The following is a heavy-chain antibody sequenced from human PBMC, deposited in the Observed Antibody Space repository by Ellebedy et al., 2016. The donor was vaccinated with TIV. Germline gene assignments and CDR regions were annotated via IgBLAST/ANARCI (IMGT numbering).Heavy chain of an antibody. J-gene: IGHJ4*02. CDR3: AKDHWAVLWFGEFDDF. CDR2: TRYEQSVK. Sequence: PGGSLRLSCAVSGFAFSTFGMHWVRQTPGKGLEGVAFTRYEQSVKQYADSVKGRFTISKDDSTATLYLQMNRLRPDDTAVYFCAKDHWAVLWFGEFDDFWGQGILVTVSP. D-gene: IGHD3-10*01. V-gene: IGHV3-30*02. CDR1: GFAFSTFG.